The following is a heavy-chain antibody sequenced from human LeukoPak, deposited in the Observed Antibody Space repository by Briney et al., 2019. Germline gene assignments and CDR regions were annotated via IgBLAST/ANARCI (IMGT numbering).Heavy chain of an antibody. Sequence: SETLSLTCTVSGGSTSSGSYYWSWIRQPAGKGLEWIGRIYTSGSTNYNPSLKSRVTISVDTSKNQFSLKLSSVTAADTAVYYCARGTIGYCSSTSCPRGYYYYGMDVWGQGTTVTVSS. V-gene: IGHV4-61*02. CDR3: ARGTIGYCSSTSCPRGYYYYGMDV. CDR2: IYTSGST. J-gene: IGHJ6*02. CDR1: GGSTSSGSYY. D-gene: IGHD2-2*01.